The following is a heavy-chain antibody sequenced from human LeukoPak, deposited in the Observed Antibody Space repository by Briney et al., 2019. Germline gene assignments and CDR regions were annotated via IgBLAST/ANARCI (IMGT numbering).Heavy chain of an antibody. Sequence: SETLSLTCAVSGYSMSSGYYWGWIRQPPGKGLEWIGSIYHSGSTYYNPSLKSRVTMSVDTSKNQFSLRLNFVTAADTAVYYCTREATANSGGYYFDYWGQGTLVTVSS. CDR3: TREATANSGGYYFDY. V-gene: IGHV4-38-2*01. CDR1: GYSMSSGYY. CDR2: IYHSGST. J-gene: IGHJ4*02. D-gene: IGHD6-25*01.